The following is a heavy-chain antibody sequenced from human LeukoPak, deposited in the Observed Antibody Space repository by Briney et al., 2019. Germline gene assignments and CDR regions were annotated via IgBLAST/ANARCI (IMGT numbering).Heavy chain of an antibody. J-gene: IGHJ6*02. D-gene: IGHD5-18*01. CDR1: GGSIISSNYF. CDR2: IYHSGST. CDR3: ARGVDTAMDQGMDV. V-gene: IGHV4-39*07. Sequence: SETLSLTCTVSGGSIISSNYFWGWIRRPPGKGLEWIGAIYHSGSTHYNPSLKSRVTISVDTSKNQFSLKVSSVTAADTAVYYCARGVDTAMDQGMDVWGQGTTVTVSS.